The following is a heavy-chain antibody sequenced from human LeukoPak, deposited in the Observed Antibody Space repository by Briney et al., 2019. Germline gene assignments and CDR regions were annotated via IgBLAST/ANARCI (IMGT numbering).Heavy chain of an antibody. CDR1: GFTFSIYS. D-gene: IGHD2-2*03. CDR2: ISISSSYI. V-gene: IGHV3-21*01. Sequence: SGGSLRLSCAASGFTFSIYSMNWVRQAPGKGLEWVSSISISSSYIYYADSVKGRFTISRDNAKNSLYLQMNSLRAEDTAVYFCARGRSGYCSTTSCSRPPDYWGQGTLVTVSS. CDR3: ARGRSGYCSTTSCSRPPDY. J-gene: IGHJ4*02.